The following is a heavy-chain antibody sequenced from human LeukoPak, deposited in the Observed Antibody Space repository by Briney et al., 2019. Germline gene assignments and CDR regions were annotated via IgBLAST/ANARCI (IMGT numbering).Heavy chain of an antibody. J-gene: IGHJ3*02. Sequence: GGSLRLSCAASGFTFSSYGMSWVRQAPGKGLEWVSAISGSGGSTYYADSVKGRFTISRDNAKNSLYLQMNSLRAEDTAVYYCARHIAAAGTDAFDIWGQGTMVTVSS. V-gene: IGHV3-23*01. D-gene: IGHD6-13*01. CDR3: ARHIAAAGTDAFDI. CDR2: ISGSGGST. CDR1: GFTFSSYG.